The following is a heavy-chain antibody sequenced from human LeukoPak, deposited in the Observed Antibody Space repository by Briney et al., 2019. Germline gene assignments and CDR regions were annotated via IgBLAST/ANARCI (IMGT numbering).Heavy chain of an antibody. CDR3: AREGYVEMATSDAFDI. Sequence: SETLSLTCTVSGGSISSYYWSWIRQPPGKGLEWIGYIYYSGSTNYNPSLKSRVTISVDTSKNQFSLKLSSVTAADTAVYYCAREGYVEMATSDAFDIWGQGPMVTVSS. CDR2: IYYSGST. D-gene: IGHD5-24*01. V-gene: IGHV4-59*01. J-gene: IGHJ3*02. CDR1: GGSISSYY.